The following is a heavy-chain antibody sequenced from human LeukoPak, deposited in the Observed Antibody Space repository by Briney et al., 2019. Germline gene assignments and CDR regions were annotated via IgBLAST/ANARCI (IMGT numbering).Heavy chain of an antibody. Sequence: SETLSLTCAVYGGSFSGYYWSWIRQPPGKGLEWIGEIHHSGRTNYNPSLKSRLSMSVDKPKNQFSLKLNSVTAADTAMYYCARDQGFLEATAGWLDSWGQGILVTVSS. D-gene: IGHD2-21*01. CDR1: GGSFSGYY. V-gene: IGHV4-34*01. J-gene: IGHJ5*01. CDR2: IHHSGRT. CDR3: ARDQGFLEATAGWLDS.